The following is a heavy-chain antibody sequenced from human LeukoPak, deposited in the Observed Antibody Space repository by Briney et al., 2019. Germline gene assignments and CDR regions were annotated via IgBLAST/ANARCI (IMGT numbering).Heavy chain of an antibody. Sequence: SETLCLTCTVSGGSISSYYWSWIRQPPGKGLEWIGYIYYSGSTNYNPSLKSRVTISVDTSKNQFSLKLSSVTAADTAVYYCARSTYYYDLSYYYGMDVWGQGTTVTVSS. V-gene: IGHV4-59*01. D-gene: IGHD3-22*01. CDR3: ARSTYYYDLSYYYGMDV. CDR2: IYYSGST. J-gene: IGHJ6*02. CDR1: GGSISSYY.